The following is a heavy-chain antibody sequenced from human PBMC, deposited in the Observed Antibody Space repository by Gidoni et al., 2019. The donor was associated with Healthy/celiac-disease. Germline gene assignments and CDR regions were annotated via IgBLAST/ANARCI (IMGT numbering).Heavy chain of an antibody. CDR3: ARDTGGSSGWYSYYYGMDV. J-gene: IGHJ6*02. V-gene: IGHV4-39*07. CDR2: IYYSGST. CDR1: GGSISSSSYY. D-gene: IGHD6-19*01. Sequence: QLQLQESGPGLVKPSETLSLTCTVSGGSISSSSYYWGWIRPPPGKGLEWIGSIYYSGSTYYNPSLKSRVTISVDTSKNQFSLKLSSVTAADTAVYYCARDTGGSSGWYSYYYGMDVWGQGTTVTVSS.